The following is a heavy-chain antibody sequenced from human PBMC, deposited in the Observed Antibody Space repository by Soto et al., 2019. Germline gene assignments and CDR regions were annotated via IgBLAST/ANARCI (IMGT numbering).Heavy chain of an antibody. D-gene: IGHD4-17*01. CDR2: ISAYNGNT. V-gene: IGHV1-18*01. CDR1: GYTFTIYG. J-gene: IGHJ4*02. CDR3: ARDLHGDPYY. Sequence: QVQLVQSGAEVKRPGASVKVSCKASGYTFTIYGITWVRQAPGQGLEWRGWISAYNGNTNYAQKLQGRAIMTTDTSTSTASMELRSLRSDVTAVYYCARDLHGDPYYWGQGTLVTVSS.